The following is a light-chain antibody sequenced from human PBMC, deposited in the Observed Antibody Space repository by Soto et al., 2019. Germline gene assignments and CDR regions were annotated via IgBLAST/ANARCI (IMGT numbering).Light chain of an antibody. Sequence: DIQMTQSPSFLSASVGDRVTITCRASQRIDTWLAWYQQKPGTAPKLLIYKATTLQSGVPSRFSGSGSGTEFTLAISSLEPDDFATYYCQQYETFSPWTFGQGTKVEVK. J-gene: IGKJ1*01. V-gene: IGKV1-5*03. CDR1: QRIDTW. CDR2: KAT. CDR3: QQYETFSPWT.